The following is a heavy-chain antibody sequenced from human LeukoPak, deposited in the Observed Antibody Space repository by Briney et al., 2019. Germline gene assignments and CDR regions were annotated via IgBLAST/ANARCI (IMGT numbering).Heavy chain of an antibody. V-gene: IGHV4-39*01. CDR2: IYYSGST. D-gene: IGHD2-2*01. J-gene: IGHJ5*02. CDR1: GGSISSSSYY. CDR3: ARPLIVVVPAGFSWFDP. Sequence: SETLSLTCTVSGGSISSSSYYWGWIRQPPGEGLEWIGSIYYSGSTYYNPSLKSRVTISVDTSKNQYSLKLSSVTAADTAVYYCARPLIVVVPAGFSWFDPWGQGTLVTVSS.